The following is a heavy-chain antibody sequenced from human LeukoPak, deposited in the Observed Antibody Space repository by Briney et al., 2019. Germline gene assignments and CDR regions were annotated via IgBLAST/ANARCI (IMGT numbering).Heavy chain of an antibody. CDR1: GFTVSSNY. Sequence: GGSLRLSCAASGFTVSSNYMSWVRQAPGKGVEWVSSIYIGGSTYYADSVKGRFTISRDNPNNTLYLQMHSLRAEDTAVYYCAREISRFGIWGQGTLVTVSS. CDR2: IYIGGST. CDR3: AREISRFGI. D-gene: IGHD3-16*01. J-gene: IGHJ4*02. V-gene: IGHV3-66*01.